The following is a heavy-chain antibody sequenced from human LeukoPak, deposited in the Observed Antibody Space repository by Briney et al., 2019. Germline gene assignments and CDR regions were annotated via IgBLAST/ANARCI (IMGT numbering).Heavy chain of an antibody. CDR3: ARHRCSGGSCYPMNWFDP. J-gene: IGHJ5*02. D-gene: IGHD2-15*01. CDR1: GGSFSGYY. CDR2: IIHSGST. Sequence: SETLSLTCAVYGGSFSGYYWSWIRQPPGKGLEWIGEIIHSGSTNYNPSLKSRVTISVDTSKNQFSLKLSSVTAADTAVYYCARHRCSGGSCYPMNWFDPWGQGTLVTVSS. V-gene: IGHV4-34*12.